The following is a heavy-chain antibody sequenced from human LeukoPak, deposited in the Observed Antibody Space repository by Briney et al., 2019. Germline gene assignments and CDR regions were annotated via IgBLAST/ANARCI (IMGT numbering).Heavy chain of an antibody. CDR1: GFTFSNYW. V-gene: IGHV3-74*01. CDR3: AKDKIPRGYYGMDV. Sequence: GGSLRLSCVASGFTFSNYWMLWVRQAPGKGLMWVSLISTDGKSTRYAESVKGRFTISRDNSKNTLYLQMNSLRAEDSALYYCAKDKIPRGYYGMDVWGQGTTVTVSS. CDR2: ISTDGKST. D-gene: IGHD3-10*01. J-gene: IGHJ6*02.